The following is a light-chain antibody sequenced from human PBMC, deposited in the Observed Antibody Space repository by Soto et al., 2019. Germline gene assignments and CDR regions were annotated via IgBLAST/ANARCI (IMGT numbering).Light chain of an antibody. CDR2: EVS. CDR3: SSYTSSSIFSFV. Sequence: QSVLTQPASVSGSPGQSITISCTGTSSDVGGYNYVSWYQQHPGKAPKLMIYEVSNRPSGVPNRFSGSKSGNTASLTISGLQAEDEADYYCSSYTSSSIFSFVFGTGTKVTVL. CDR1: SSDVGGYNY. J-gene: IGLJ1*01. V-gene: IGLV2-14*01.